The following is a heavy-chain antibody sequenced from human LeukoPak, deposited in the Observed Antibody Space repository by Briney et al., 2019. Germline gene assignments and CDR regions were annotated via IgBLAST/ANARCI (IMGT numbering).Heavy chain of an antibody. CDR3: ARVSTGKYYFDS. Sequence: GGSLRLSCAASGFTVSNNYMNWVRQAPGKGLEWVSLIYSGGSTHYADSVKGRFTISRDKSKNTLYLQMNSLRVEDTAVYYCARVSTGKYYFDSWGQGTLVTVSS. CDR2: IYSGGST. V-gene: IGHV3-53*01. CDR1: GFTVSNNY. J-gene: IGHJ4*02. D-gene: IGHD2-8*02.